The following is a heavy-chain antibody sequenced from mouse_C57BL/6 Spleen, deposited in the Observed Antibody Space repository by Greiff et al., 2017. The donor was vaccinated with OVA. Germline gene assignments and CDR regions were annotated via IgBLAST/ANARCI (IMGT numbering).Heavy chain of an antibody. CDR1: GFSLTSYG. V-gene: IGHV2-5*01. CDR2: IWRGGST. J-gene: IGHJ4*01. D-gene: IGHD4-1*01. Sequence: QVQLQQSGPGLVQPSQSLSITCTVSGFSLTSYGVHWVRQSPGKGLEWLGVIWRGGSTDYNAAFMSRMSITKDNSKSHVFFKMNSLQTDDTAIYYCAKTGTNYAMDYWGQGTSVTVSS. CDR3: AKTGTNYAMDY.